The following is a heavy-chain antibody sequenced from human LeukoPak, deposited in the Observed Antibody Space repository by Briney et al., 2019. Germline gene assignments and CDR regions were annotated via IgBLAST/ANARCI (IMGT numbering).Heavy chain of an antibody. CDR2: IKQDGSEK. V-gene: IGHV3-7*01. D-gene: IGHD2-2*02. J-gene: IGHJ4*02. CDR3: ARELPAAISHFDY. CDR1: GFTFSSYW. Sequence: PGGSLRLSCAASGFTFSSYWMSWVRQAPGKGLEWVANIKQDGSEKYYVDPVKGRFTISRDNAKNSLYLQMNSLRAEDTAVYYCARELPAAISHFDYWGQGTLVTVSS.